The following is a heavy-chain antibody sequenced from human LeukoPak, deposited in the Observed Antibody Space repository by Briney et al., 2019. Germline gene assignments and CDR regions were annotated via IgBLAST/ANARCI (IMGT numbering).Heavy chain of an antibody. CDR1: GGSISSGGYY. CDR3: ARLYYYGSGSYYYYFDY. J-gene: IGHJ4*02. D-gene: IGHD3-10*01. CDR2: IYYSGST. V-gene: IGHV4-31*03. Sequence: SETLSLTCTVSGGSISSGGYYWGWIRQHPGKGLEWIGYIYYSGSTYYNPSLKSRVTISVDTSKNQFSLKLSSVTAADTAVYYCARLYYYGSGSYYYYFDYWGQGTLVTVSS.